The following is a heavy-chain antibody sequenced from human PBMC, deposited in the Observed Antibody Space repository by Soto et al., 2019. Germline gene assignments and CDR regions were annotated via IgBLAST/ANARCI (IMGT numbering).Heavy chain of an antibody. J-gene: IGHJ6*02. CDR3: ARDLSSRHGYCYYGMDV. CDR2: RYYSGST. CDR1: GGSISSGGYY. D-gene: IGHD6-6*01. Sequence: QVQLQESGPGLVKPSQTLSLTCTVSGGSISSGGYYWSWIRQHPGKGLEWIGYRYYSGSTYYNPSLKSRVIILVDTFKNQSSLKLSSVTAADTAVYYWARDLSSRHGYCYYGMDVWGQGTTVTVSS. V-gene: IGHV4-31*03.